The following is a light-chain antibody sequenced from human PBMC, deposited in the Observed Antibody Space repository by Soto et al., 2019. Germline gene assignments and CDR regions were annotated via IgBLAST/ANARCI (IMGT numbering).Light chain of an antibody. CDR2: KTS. V-gene: IGKV1-5*03. CDR3: QQYNSYPYT. Sequence: DIQMTQSPSTLSASVGDRVTITCRASQSISTCLAWFQQEPGKAPKLLLYKTSTLESGVPSRFSGSGSGTEFTLTISSLQPDDFATYYCQQYNSYPYTFGQGTKLEIK. CDR1: QSISTC. J-gene: IGKJ2*01.